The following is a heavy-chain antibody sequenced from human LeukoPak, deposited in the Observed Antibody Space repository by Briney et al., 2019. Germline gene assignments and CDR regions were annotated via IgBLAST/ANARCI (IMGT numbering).Heavy chain of an antibody. V-gene: IGHV4-59*01. CDR3: ARDRISINALDM. J-gene: IGHJ3*02. CDR2: ISHIGST. Sequence: SETLSLTCTVSGGSISIYYWNWIRQPAGKGLEWIGYISHIGSTNYNPSLKSRVTISVDTSKNQFSLKLTSVTAADTAVYYCARDRISINALDMWGQGTMVTVSS. D-gene: IGHD1-14*01. CDR1: GGSISIYY.